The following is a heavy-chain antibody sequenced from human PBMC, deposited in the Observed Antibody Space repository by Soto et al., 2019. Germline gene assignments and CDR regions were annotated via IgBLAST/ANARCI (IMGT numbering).Heavy chain of an antibody. D-gene: IGHD5-12*01. CDR1: GGSLSSGDYY. V-gene: IGHV4-30-4*02. J-gene: IGHJ4*02. CDR2: IYYSGST. CDR3: ARWLGYGPHFDY. Sequence: SDTLSLTCTVSGGSLSSGDYYWSWIRQPPGKGLEWIGYIYYSGSTYYNPSLKSRVTISVDTSKNQFSLKLSSVTAADTAVYYCARWLGYGPHFDYWGQGTLVTVSS.